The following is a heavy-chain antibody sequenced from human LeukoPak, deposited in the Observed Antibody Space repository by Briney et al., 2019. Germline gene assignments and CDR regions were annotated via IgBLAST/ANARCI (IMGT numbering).Heavy chain of an antibody. D-gene: IGHD4-17*01. Sequence: GGFLRLSCAASGFTFSSYSMNWVRQAPGHGLESISYISSTTSTIYYADSVKGRFTISRDNAKNSLYLQMNSLRAEDTAVYYCARDVTYYGADWFDPWGQGTLVTVSS. CDR1: GFTFSSYS. CDR2: ISSTTSTI. CDR3: ARDVTYYGADWFDP. J-gene: IGHJ5*02. V-gene: IGHV3-48*04.